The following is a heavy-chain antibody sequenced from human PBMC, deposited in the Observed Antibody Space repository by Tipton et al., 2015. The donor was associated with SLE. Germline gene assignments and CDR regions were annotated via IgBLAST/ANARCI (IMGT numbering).Heavy chain of an antibody. CDR3: ARAPTTYDTSGYFPYYFDY. V-gene: IGHV4-61*09. D-gene: IGHD3-22*01. Sequence: TLSLTCTVSGGSISSGGYYWSWIRQPAGKGLEWIGYIYTSGSTNYNPSLKSRVTISVDTSKNQFSLKLSSVTAADTAVYYCARAPTTYDTSGYFPYYFDYWGQGTLVTVSS. CDR1: GGSISSGGYY. CDR2: IYTSGST. J-gene: IGHJ4*02.